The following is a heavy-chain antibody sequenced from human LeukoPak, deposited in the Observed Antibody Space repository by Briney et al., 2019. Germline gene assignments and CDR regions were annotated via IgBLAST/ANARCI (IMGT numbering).Heavy chain of an antibody. J-gene: IGHJ3*02. V-gene: IGHV4-39*01. CDR1: GGSISSSSYY. Sequence: SETLSLTCTVSGGSISSSSYYWGWIRQPPGKGLEWIGSIYYSGSTYYNPSLKSRVTISVDTSKNQFSLKLSSVTAADTAVYYCARPLLGNCGGDCYADDAFDIWGQGTMVTVSS. CDR3: ARPLLGNCGGDCYADDAFDI. CDR2: IYYSGST. D-gene: IGHD2-21*02.